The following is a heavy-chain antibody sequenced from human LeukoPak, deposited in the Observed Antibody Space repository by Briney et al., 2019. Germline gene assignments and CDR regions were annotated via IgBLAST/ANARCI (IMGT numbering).Heavy chain of an antibody. CDR3: ASWVADYGGTLDY. V-gene: IGHV1-69*13. CDR1: GGTFSSYA. CDR2: IIPIFGTA. J-gene: IGHJ4*02. Sequence: AASVKVSCKASGGTFSSYAISWVRQAPGQGLEWMGGIIPIFGTANYAQKFQGRVTITADESTSTAYMELSSLRSEDTAVYYCASWVADYGGTLDYWGQGTLVTVSS. D-gene: IGHD4-23*01.